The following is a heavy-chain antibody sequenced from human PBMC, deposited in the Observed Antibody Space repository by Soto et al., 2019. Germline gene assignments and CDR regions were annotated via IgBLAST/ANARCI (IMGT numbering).Heavy chain of an antibody. Sequence: ASVKVSCKTSGHTFTTYGVSWVRQAPGQGLEWMGWISAYNGNTNYAQRLQGRVTMTTDTSTSTAYMELRGLRSDDTAVYYCARDRYYYGSGSYYISWFDPWGQGTLVTVSS. CDR2: ISAYNGNT. V-gene: IGHV1-18*04. CDR1: GHTFTTYG. J-gene: IGHJ5*02. D-gene: IGHD3-10*01. CDR3: ARDRYYYGSGSYYISWFDP.